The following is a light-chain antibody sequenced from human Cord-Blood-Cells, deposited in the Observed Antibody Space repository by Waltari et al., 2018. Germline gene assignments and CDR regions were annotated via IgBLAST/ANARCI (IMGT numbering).Light chain of an antibody. Sequence: SYELTQPPSVSVSPGQTASITCSGDTLGDKYACWYQQKPGQSPALVIYQDSKRPSGIPERFPGSNSGNTATLTISGTQAMDEADYYCQAWDSGTVVFGGGTKLTVL. J-gene: IGLJ2*01. CDR3: QAWDSGTVV. V-gene: IGLV3-1*01. CDR1: TLGDKY. CDR2: QDS.